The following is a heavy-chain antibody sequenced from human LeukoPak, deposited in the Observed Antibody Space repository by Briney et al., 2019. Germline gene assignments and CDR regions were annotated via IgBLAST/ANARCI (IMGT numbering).Heavy chain of an antibody. D-gene: IGHD2-2*01. CDR3: ARAGCSSISCYDY. J-gene: IGHJ4*02. Sequence: GGSLRLSCAASGFTFTSYTMHWVRQAPGKGLEWVSVIYSGGSTYYADSVKGRFTISRDNSKNTLYLQMNSLRAEDTAVYYCARAGCSSISCYDYWGQGTLVTVSS. CDR2: IYSGGST. CDR1: GFTFTSYT. V-gene: IGHV3-53*01.